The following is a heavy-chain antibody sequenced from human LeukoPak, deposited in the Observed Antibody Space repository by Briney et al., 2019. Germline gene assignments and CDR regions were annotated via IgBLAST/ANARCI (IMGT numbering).Heavy chain of an antibody. CDR2: IIPILGIA. CDR1: GGTFSSYA. V-gene: IGHV1-69*04. CDR3: ARDMGTAMARRPFDY. J-gene: IGHJ4*02. Sequence: SVRVSCKASGGTFSSYAISWVRQAPGQGLEWMGRIIPILGIANYAQKFQGRVTITADKSTSTAYMELSSLRSEDTAVYYCARDMGTAMARRPFDYWGQGTLVTVSS. D-gene: IGHD5-18*01.